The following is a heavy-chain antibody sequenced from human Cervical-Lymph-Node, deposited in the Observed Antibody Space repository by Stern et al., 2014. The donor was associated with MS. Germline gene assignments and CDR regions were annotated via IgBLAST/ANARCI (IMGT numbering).Heavy chain of an antibody. V-gene: IGHV3-30*04. D-gene: IGHD2-2*01. Sequence: QVQLLESGGGVVQPGRSLRLSCAASGFTFSTYAMHWVRQAPGKGLEWVAVISYDGSNKYYADSVKGRFTISRDNFKNTLYLQMNSLRAEDTAVYYCARDHQPEVMGVACDYWGQGTLVTVSS. CDR2: ISYDGSNK. J-gene: IGHJ4*02. CDR3: ARDHQPEVMGVACDY. CDR1: GFTFSTYA.